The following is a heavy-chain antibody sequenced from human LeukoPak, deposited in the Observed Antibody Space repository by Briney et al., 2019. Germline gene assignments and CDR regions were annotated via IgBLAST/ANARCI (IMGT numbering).Heavy chain of an antibody. CDR2: ISSSGSTI. CDR3: ASPSLGIAVAGLDY. D-gene: IGHD6-19*01. Sequence: GGSLRLSCAASAFTFSSYEMNWVRQAPGKGLEWVSYISSSGSTIYYADSVKGRFTISRDNAKNSLYLQMNSLRAEDTAVYYCASPSLGIAVAGLDYWGQGTLVTVSS. V-gene: IGHV3-48*03. J-gene: IGHJ4*02. CDR1: AFTFSSYE.